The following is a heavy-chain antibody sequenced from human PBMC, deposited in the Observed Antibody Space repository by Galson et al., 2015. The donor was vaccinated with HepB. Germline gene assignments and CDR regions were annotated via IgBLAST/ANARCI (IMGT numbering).Heavy chain of an antibody. CDR1: VYTLTELS. D-gene: IGHD6-13*01. CDR3: ATNKAAVSHEGLDI. V-gene: IGHV1-24*01. J-gene: IGHJ3*02. CDR2: FAPDDGEP. Sequence: SVYTLTELSIHWVRQAPGKGLEWMGRFAPDDGEPFYAQKFQGRVTMTEDTSTDTASMELSSLSADDTAVYFCATNKAAVSHEGLDIWGQGTLVTVSS.